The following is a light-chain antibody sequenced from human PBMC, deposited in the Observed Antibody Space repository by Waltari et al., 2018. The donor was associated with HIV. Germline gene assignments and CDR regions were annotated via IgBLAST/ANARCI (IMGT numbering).Light chain of an antibody. V-gene: IGLV2-23*01. CDR3: CSYAGSSLYV. CDR1: SSDVGSYNL. J-gene: IGLJ1*01. CDR2: EGS. Sequence: QSALTQPASVSGSPGQSITISCTGTSSDVGSYNLVSWYQQHPGKAPQLMIYEGSKRPSGVSNRFSGSKSGNTASLTISGLQAEDEADYYCCSYAGSSLYVFGTGTKVTVL.